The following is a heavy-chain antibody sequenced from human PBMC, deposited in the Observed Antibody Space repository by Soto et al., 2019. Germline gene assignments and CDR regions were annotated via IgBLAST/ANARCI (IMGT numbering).Heavy chain of an antibody. Sequence: ESGGGVVQPGRSLRLSCAASGFTFSSYGMHWVRQAPGKGLEWAAVISYDGSNKYYADSVKGRFTISRDNSKNTLYLQMNSLRAEDTAVYYCAKDLGHGGRGAFDIWGQGTMVTVSS. V-gene: IGHV3-30*18. CDR2: ISYDGSNK. CDR1: GFTFSSYG. CDR3: AKDLGHGGRGAFDI. J-gene: IGHJ3*02. D-gene: IGHD7-27*01.